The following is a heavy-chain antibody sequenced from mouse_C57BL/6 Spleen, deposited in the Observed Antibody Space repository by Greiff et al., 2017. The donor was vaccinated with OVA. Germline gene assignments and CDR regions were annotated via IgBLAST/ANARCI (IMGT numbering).Heavy chain of an antibody. V-gene: IGHV2-2*01. CDR1: GFSLTSYG. D-gene: IGHD1-1*01. CDR2: IWSGGST. Sequence: QVQLKQSGPGLVQPSQSLSITCTASGFSLTSYGVHWVRQSPGKGLEWLGVIWSGGSTDYNAAFISRLSISKDNSKSQVFFKMNSLQADDTAIYYCARRPFYGSRHYYAMDYWGQGTSVTVSS. CDR3: ARRPFYGSRHYYAMDY. J-gene: IGHJ4*01.